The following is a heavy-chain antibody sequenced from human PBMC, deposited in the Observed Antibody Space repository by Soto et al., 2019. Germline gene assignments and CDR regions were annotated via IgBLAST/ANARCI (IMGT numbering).Heavy chain of an antibody. D-gene: IGHD2-21*02. J-gene: IGHJ6*02. Sequence: GGSLRRSCAASGFNFSNYWMSWVRQATGKGLEWVANIKQDGSQKWYVDSVKGRFTISRDNAKNSLYLQMNSLRAEDTAVYYCARVPLAYCGGDCYPTKGGIGMDVWGQGTTVTVSS. CDR3: ARVPLAYCGGDCYPTKGGIGMDV. CDR1: GFNFSNYW. CDR2: IKQDGSQK. V-gene: IGHV3-7*05.